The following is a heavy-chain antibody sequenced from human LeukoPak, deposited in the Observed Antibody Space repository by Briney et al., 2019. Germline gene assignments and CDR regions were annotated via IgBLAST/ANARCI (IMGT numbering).Heavy chain of an antibody. Sequence: SETLSLTCTVSGGSISSSSYYWGWIRQPPGKGLEWIGSIYYSGSTYYNPSLRSRVTISVDTSKNQFSLKLSSVTAADTAVYYCARGVSYGDYSPGGMDVWGQGTTVTVSS. V-gene: IGHV4-39*01. CDR1: GGSISSSSYY. D-gene: IGHD4-17*01. CDR3: ARGVSYGDYSPGGMDV. CDR2: IYYSGST. J-gene: IGHJ6*02.